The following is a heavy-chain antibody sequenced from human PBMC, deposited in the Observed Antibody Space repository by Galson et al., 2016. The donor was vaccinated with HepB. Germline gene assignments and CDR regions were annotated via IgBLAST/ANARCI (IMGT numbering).Heavy chain of an antibody. Sequence: SVKVSCKASGYTFTSYGISWVRQAPGQGLEWMGWISGYNGKTNYLQTLQGRVTMTTDTSTSTGHMELRSLRYDDTATYYCARDDGYETDQRYFDIRGQGTMVTVSS. J-gene: IGHJ3*02. CDR1: GYTFTSYG. D-gene: IGHD6-13*01. CDR2: ISGYNGKT. CDR3: ARDDGYETDQRYFDI. V-gene: IGHV1-18*01.